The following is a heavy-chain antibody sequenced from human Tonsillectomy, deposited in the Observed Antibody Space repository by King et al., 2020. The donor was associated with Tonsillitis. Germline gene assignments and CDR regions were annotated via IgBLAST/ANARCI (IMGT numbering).Heavy chain of an antibody. Sequence: QLVQSGVEVKKPGASVKVSCKAYGYTFTNFGISWVRQAPGQGLEWMGWISAYKGNTNYAQKLQGRVTMTTDTSTRTAYMELRSLRSDDTAVYYCARSPILVVAASYGMDVWGQGTTVTVSS. V-gene: IGHV1-18*01. CDR2: ISAYKGNT. J-gene: IGHJ6*02. CDR3: ARSPILVVAASYGMDV. D-gene: IGHD2-15*01. CDR1: GYTFTNFG.